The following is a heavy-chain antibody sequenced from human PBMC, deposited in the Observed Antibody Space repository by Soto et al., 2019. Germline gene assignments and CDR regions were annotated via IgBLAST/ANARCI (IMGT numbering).Heavy chain of an antibody. V-gene: IGHV2-70*11. CDR2: IDWDDDK. D-gene: IGHD3-22*01. Sequence: GSGPTLVNPTQTLTLTCTFSGFSLSTSGMCVSWIRQPPGKALEWLARIDWDDDKYYSTSLKTRLTISKDTSKNQVVLTMTNMDPVDTATYYCARIHYYDSSGPYYFDYWGQGTLVTVSS. CDR1: GFSLSTSGMC. CDR3: ARIHYYDSSGPYYFDY. J-gene: IGHJ4*02.